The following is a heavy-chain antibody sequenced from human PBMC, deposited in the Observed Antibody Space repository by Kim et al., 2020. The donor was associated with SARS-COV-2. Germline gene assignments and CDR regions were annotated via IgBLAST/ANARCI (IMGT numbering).Heavy chain of an antibody. J-gene: IGHJ5*02. CDR1: GYSFTSYW. CDR3: ARHWGRGGSGRKTQPFNWFDP. V-gene: IGHV5-51*01. CDR2: IYPGDSDT. D-gene: IGHD3-10*01. Sequence: GESLKISCKGSGYSFTSYWIGWVRQMPGKGLEWMGIIYPGDSDTRYSPSFQGQVTISADKSISTAYLQWSSLKASDTAMYYCARHWGRGGSGRKTQPFNWFDPWGQGTLVTVSS.